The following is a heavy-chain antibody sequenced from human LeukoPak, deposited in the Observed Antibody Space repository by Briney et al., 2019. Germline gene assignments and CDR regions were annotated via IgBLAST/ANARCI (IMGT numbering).Heavy chain of an antibody. CDR3: ARVGCRGGRCFSRGDFYYGMDV. V-gene: IGHV3-21*01. CDR2: ISSSGSSI. CDR1: GFSFSGYS. D-gene: IGHD2-15*01. J-gene: IGHJ6*02. Sequence: PGGSLRLSYADSGFSFSGYSMNWVRQAPGKGLEWVSSISSSGSSISYPDSVKGRFTISRDNVKNSLYLQMNSLRAEDTAVYYCARVGCRGGRCFSRGDFYYGMDVWGQGTLVTVSS.